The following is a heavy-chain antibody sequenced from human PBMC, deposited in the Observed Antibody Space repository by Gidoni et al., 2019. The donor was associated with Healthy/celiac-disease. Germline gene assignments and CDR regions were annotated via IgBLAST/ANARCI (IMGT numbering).Heavy chain of an antibody. V-gene: IGHV4-39*01. D-gene: IGHD6-19*01. Sequence: QLQLQESGPGLVKPSETLSLTCTVSGGSISSSSYYWGWIRQPPGKGLEWIGSIYYSGSTYYNPSLKSRVTISVDTSKNQFSLKLSSVTAADTAVYYWARRQWLADAFDIWGQGTMVTVSS. CDR2: IYYSGST. J-gene: IGHJ3*02. CDR1: GGSISSSSYY. CDR3: ARRQWLADAFDI.